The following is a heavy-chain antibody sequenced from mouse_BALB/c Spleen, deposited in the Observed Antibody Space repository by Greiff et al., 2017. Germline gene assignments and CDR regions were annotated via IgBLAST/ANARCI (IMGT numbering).Heavy chain of an antibody. D-gene: IGHD2-1*01. CDR3: ARRYYGNAMDY. J-gene: IGHJ4*01. V-gene: IGHV1-87*01. Sequence: VQLQQSGAELARPGASVKLSCKASGYTFTSYWMQWVKQRPGQGLEWIGAIYPGDGDTRYTQKFKGKATLTADKSSSTAYMQLSSLASEDSAVYYCARRYYGNAMDYWGQGTSVTVSS. CDR2: IYPGDGDT. CDR1: GYTFTSYW.